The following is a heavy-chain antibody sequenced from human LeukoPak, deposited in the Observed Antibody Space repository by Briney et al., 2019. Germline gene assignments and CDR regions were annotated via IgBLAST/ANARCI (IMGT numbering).Heavy chain of an antibody. J-gene: IGHJ4*02. V-gene: IGHV3-21*01. CDR1: GFTFSSYS. Sequence: GGSLRLSCAASGFTFSSYSMNWVRQAPGKGLEWVSSISSSSSYIYYADSVKGRFTISRDNAKNSLYLQMNSLKAEDTAVYYCAREWMVRGVVDYWGQGTLVTVSS. CDR2: ISSSSSYI. D-gene: IGHD3-10*01. CDR3: AREWMVRGVVDY.